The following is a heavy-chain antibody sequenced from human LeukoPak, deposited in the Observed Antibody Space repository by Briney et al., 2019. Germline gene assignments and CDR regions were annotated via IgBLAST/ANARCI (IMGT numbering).Heavy chain of an antibody. CDR1: GFTFSSYE. Sequence: GGSLRLSCAASGFTFSSYEMNWVRQAPGKGLEWVSYISSSGSTTYYADSVKGRFTISRDNAKNSLYLQMNSLRAEDTAVYYCARFYGDETYFDYWGQGTLVTVSS. V-gene: IGHV3-48*03. CDR2: ISSSGSTT. J-gene: IGHJ4*02. CDR3: ARFYGDETYFDY. D-gene: IGHD4-17*01.